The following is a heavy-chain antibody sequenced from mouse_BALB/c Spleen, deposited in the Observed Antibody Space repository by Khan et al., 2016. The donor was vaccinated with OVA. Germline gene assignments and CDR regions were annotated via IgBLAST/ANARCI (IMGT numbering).Heavy chain of an antibody. J-gene: IGHJ2*01. V-gene: IGHV9-1*02. Sequence: QIQLVQSGPELKKPGETVKISCKASGYTFTNYGMNWVKRAPGKGLKWMGWINTYTGEPTYVDDFKGRFAFSLETSASTAYLQINNLKNEDMATYFCARFRDYYGSSSYYFDSWGQGTTLTVSS. CDR2: INTYTGEP. D-gene: IGHD1-1*01. CDR3: ARFRDYYGSSSYYFDS. CDR1: GYTFTNYG.